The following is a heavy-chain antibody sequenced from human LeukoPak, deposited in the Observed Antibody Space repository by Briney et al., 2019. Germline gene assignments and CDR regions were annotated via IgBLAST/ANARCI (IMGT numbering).Heavy chain of an antibody. V-gene: IGHV4-34*01. CDR2: INHSGST. CDR1: GGSFSGYY. J-gene: IGHJ4*02. Sequence: SETLSLTCAVYGGSFSGYYWSWIRQPPGKGLEWIGEINHSGSTNYNPSLKSRVTISVDTSKNQFSLKLSSVTAADTAVYYCARENVGSSWYGPPDYWGQGTLVTVSS. CDR3: ARENVGSSWYGPPDY. D-gene: IGHD6-13*01.